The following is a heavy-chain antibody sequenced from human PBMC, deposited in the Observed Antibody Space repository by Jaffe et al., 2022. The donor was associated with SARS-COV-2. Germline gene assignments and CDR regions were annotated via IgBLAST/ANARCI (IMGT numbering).Heavy chain of an antibody. CDR2: ISYDGSNK. CDR1: GFTFSSYA. J-gene: IGHJ4*02. Sequence: QVQLVESGGGVVQPGRSLRLSCAASGFTFSSYAMHWVRQAPGKGLEWVAVISYDGSNKYYADSVKGRFTISRDNSKNTLYLQMNSLRAEDTAVYYCAREARVLLWFGESYGLNYFDYWGQGTLVTVSS. V-gene: IGHV3-30*04. CDR3: AREARVLLWFGESYGLNYFDY. D-gene: IGHD3-10*01.